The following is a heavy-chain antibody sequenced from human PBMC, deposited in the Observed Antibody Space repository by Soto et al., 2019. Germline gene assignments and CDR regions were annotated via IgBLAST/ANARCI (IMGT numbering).Heavy chain of an antibody. D-gene: IGHD2-21*01. J-gene: IGHJ6*02. CDR2: FSNSGST. CDR1: GGSIISYY. CDR3: TRSPHSDPKVSYHGMDA. Sequence: SETLSLTCSVSGGSIISYYWSWVRQAPGKGLEWIGYFSNSGSTNYNPSLKNRVSISADTSKNQFSLELTSVTAADTAMYFCTRSPHSDPKVSYHGMDAWGQGTTVTVSS. V-gene: IGHV4-59*01.